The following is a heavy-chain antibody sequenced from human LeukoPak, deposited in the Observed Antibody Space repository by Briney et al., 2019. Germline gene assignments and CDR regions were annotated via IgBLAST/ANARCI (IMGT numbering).Heavy chain of an antibody. D-gene: IGHD5-24*01. CDR3: VKNYRRLDS. J-gene: IGHJ4*02. Sequence: PGGSLRLSCVASGFTFSDYEMHWVRQAPGKGLEWISAIVGNPGDPYYADSVKGRFTVSRDNSKNTLYLQMSSLRDEDTAVYYCVKNYRRLDSWGQGILVTVSS. CDR2: IVGNPGDP. V-gene: IGHV3-23*01. CDR1: GFTFSDYE.